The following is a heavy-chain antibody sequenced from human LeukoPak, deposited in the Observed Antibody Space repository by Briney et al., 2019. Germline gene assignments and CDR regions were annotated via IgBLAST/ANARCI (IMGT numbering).Heavy chain of an antibody. CDR1: GFTVSSNY. V-gene: IGHV3-66*01. Sequence: GGSLRLSCAVSGFTVSSNYMSWVRQAQGKGVEWVSLIYSGGNTYYTDSVTGRFTISRDNSKNTLYVQMNSPSPEDTAVYYCARGTQQLSPVFDHWGQGTLVTVSS. D-gene: IGHD6-13*01. CDR2: IYSGGNT. CDR3: ARGTQQLSPVFDH. J-gene: IGHJ4*02.